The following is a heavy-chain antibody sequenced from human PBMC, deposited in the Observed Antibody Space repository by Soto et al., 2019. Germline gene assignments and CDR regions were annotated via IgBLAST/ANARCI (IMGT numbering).Heavy chain of an antibody. CDR1: EYTFTDYY. CDR2: IDPRTGGT. J-gene: IGHJ3*01. D-gene: IGHD1-26*01. Sequence: GESLKISCKASEYTFTDYYIHWVRQAPGQGLEWVGWIDPRTGGTNYAQKFQGWVTMTRDTSISTAYMDLSRLKSDDTAVYFCARGAIVGTTTNAFHVWGQGTLVTVSS. V-gene: IGHV1-2*04. CDR3: ARGAIVGTTTNAFHV.